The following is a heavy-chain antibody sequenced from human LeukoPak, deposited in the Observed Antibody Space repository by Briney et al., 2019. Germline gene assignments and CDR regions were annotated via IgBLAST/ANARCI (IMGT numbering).Heavy chain of an antibody. CDR1: GFRLSSNG. D-gene: IGHD7-27*01. CDR3: AREDWGTTGHSFGY. Sequence: GGSLRLSCVASGFRLSSNGMHWVRQAPGKGLELVAVLWSDASNTYYADSVKGRFTISRDLSKNTLYLQMTSLRVEDTAVYYRAREDWGTTGHSFGYWGQGTLVTVSS. V-gene: IGHV3-33*01. CDR2: LWSDASNT. J-gene: IGHJ4*02.